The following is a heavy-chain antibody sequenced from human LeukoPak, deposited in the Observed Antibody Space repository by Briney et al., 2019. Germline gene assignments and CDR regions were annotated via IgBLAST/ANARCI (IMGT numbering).Heavy chain of an antibody. J-gene: IGHJ4*02. CDR1: GGSISSSSYY. V-gene: IGHV4-39*07. Sequence: SETLSLTCTVSGGSISSSSYYWGWIRQPPGKGLEWIGSIYYSGSTYYNPSLKSRVTISADTSKNQFSLKLSSVTAADTAVYYCASYNWNSDYWGQGTLVTVSS. CDR2: IYYSGST. CDR3: ASYNWNSDY. D-gene: IGHD1-7*01.